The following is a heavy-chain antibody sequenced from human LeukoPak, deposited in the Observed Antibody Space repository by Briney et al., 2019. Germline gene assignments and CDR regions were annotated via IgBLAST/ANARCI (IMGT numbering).Heavy chain of an antibody. J-gene: IGHJ4*02. V-gene: IGHV5-51*01. CDR3: ARHLGYCSSTSCYFDY. Sequence: GESLKISCKGSGYSFTSYWIGWVRQMPGKGLEWMGIIYPGDSDTRYSPSFQGQVTISAVKSISTAYLQWSSLKASDTAMYYCARHLGYCSSTSCYFDYWGQGTLVTVSS. CDR2: IYPGDSDT. D-gene: IGHD2-2*01. CDR1: GYSFTSYW.